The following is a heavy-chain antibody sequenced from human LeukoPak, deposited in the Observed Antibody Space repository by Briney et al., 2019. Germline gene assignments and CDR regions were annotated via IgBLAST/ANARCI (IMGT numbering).Heavy chain of an antibody. V-gene: IGHV4-59*08. Sequence: PSETLSLTCTVSVGSISSYYWSCIRQPPGKRLEWIGYIYYSGSTNYNPSLKSRVTISVDTSKNQFSLKLSSVTAADTAVYYCARLMDYTYFDYWGQGTLVTVSS. J-gene: IGHJ4*02. CDR3: ARLMDYTYFDY. CDR1: VGSISSYY. D-gene: IGHD4-11*01. CDR2: IYYSGST.